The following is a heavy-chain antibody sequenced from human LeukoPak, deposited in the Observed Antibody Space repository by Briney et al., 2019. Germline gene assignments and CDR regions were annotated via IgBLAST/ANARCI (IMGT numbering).Heavy chain of an antibody. CDR1: EFIFSSYY. J-gene: IGHJ1*01. CDR3: AREGYSSGWFRL. D-gene: IGHD6-19*01. V-gene: IGHV3-53*01. CDR2: MLTAGTT. Sequence: PGGSLRLSCAASEFIFSSYYMSWVRQAPGKGLEWVSVMLTAGTTYYADSVKGRFTISRDDSKNMVYLQMNSLRAEDTAVCFCAREGYSSGWFRLWGQGTLVTVSS.